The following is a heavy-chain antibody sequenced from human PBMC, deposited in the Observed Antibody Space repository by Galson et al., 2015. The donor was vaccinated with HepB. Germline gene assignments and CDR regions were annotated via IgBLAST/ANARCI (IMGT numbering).Heavy chain of an antibody. V-gene: IGHV3-48*02. Sequence: SLRLSCAASGFSFGAYTMNWVRQAPGKGLEWLSSINGPSATIYYRDSVKGRFTISRDNAKKALFLQMNSLREEDSAQYYCATAKDGYNFATLEHWGQGTLVTVSS. CDR2: INGPSATI. J-gene: IGHJ1*01. D-gene: IGHD5-24*01. CDR1: GFSFGAYT. CDR3: ATAKDGYNFATLEH.